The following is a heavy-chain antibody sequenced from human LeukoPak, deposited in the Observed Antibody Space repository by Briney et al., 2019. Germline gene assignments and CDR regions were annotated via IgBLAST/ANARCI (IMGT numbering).Heavy chain of an antibody. CDR3: ATGVHGIAAAGDYYFDY. CDR2: IYYSGNT. CDR1: GDSISTSNSY. V-gene: IGHV4-39*07. D-gene: IGHD6-13*01. Sequence: SETLSLTCTASGDSISTSNSYWGWIRQPPGKGLEWIGSIYYSGNTNYDPSLKSRVTISIDTPNNQFSLKLSSVTAADTAVYYCATGVHGIAAAGDYYFDYWGQGTLVTVSS. J-gene: IGHJ4*02.